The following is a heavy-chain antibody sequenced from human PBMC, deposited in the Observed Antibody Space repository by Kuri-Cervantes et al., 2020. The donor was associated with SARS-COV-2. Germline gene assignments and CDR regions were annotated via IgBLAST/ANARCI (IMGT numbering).Heavy chain of an antibody. CDR1: GFTFNICR. V-gene: IGHV3-21*01. D-gene: IGHD2-21*01. J-gene: IGHJ4*02. CDR2: ISGSSTYI. CDR3: ARGRVGVQDF. Sequence: LSLTCAASGFTFNICRMIWVRQAQGKGLEWVSSISGSSTYIYYADSVKGRFTISRDNSKNTLYLQMNNMRREDTAVYFCARGRVGVQDFWGRGTLVTVSS.